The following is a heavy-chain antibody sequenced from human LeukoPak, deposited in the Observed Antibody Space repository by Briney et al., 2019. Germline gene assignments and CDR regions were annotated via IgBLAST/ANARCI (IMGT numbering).Heavy chain of an antibody. D-gene: IGHD6-13*01. V-gene: IGHV3-21*01. CDR3: ARESSGWYFY. J-gene: IGHJ4*02. Sequence: PGGSLRLSCAASGFTFSSYSMNWVRQAPGKGLEWVSSISSSSSYTYYADSVKGRFTISRDNAKNTLFLQMNSLRADDTAVYYCARESSGWYFYWGQGTLVTVSS. CDR1: GFTFSSYS. CDR2: ISSSSSYT.